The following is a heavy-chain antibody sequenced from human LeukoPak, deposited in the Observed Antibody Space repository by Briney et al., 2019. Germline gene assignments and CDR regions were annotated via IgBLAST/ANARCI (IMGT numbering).Heavy chain of an antibody. V-gene: IGHV3-48*03. J-gene: IGHJ4*02. Sequence: PGGSLRLSCAASGFTFSSYEMNWVRQAPGKGLEWVSYISSSGSTIYYADSVKGRFTISRDNAKNSLYLQMNSLRAEDTAVYYCASRRDLFDYWGQGTLVTVSS. CDR2: ISSSGSTI. CDR1: GFTFSSYE. CDR3: ASRRDLFDY.